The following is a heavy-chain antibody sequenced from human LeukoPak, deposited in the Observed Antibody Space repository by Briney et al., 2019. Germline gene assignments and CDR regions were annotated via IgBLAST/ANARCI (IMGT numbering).Heavy chain of an antibody. CDR3: ARAGISAYYYYMDV. V-gene: IGHV1-18*01. J-gene: IGHJ6*03. D-gene: IGHD6-25*01. CDR2: ISAYNGNT. CDR1: GYTFTSHG. Sequence: ASVKVSCKASGYTFTSHGISWVRQAPGQGLEWMGWISAYNGNTNYAQKLQGRVTMTTDTSTSTAYMELRSLRSDDTAVYYCARAGISAYYYYMDVWGKGTTVTVSS.